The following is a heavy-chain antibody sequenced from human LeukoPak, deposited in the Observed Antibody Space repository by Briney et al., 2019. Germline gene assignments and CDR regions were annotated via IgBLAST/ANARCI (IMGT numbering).Heavy chain of an antibody. CDR2: ISSSSVHI. V-gene: IGHV3-21*01. CDR1: GFTFSQFT. D-gene: IGHD1-26*01. J-gene: IGHJ4*02. Sequence: PGGSLRLSCVASGFTFSQFTMNWVRQAPGKGLEWVSSISSSSVHIYYADSMKGRFNVSRDNAKNAVYLQMNSLRAEDTAVYYCARAPYYAGTSLADYWGQGTLVTVSS. CDR3: ARAPYYAGTSLADY.